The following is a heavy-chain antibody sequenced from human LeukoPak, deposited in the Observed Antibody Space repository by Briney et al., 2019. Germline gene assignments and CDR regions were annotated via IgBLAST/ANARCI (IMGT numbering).Heavy chain of an antibody. CDR2: ISAYNGNT. D-gene: IGHD2-8*01. V-gene: IGHV1-18*01. Sequence: ASVKVSCKASGYTFTNYGISWVRQAPGQGLEWMGWISAYNGNTNFAQKLQGRVTMTTDTSTSTAYMDLRSLRSDDTAVYYCARDQEETNTKVGFCRDGGQEPWVPVS. J-gene: IGHJ4*02. CDR3: ARDQEETNTKVGFCRD. CDR1: GYTFTNYG.